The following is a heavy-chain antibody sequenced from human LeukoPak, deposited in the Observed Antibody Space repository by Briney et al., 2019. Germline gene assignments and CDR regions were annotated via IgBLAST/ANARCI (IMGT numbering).Heavy chain of an antibody. CDR2: IGTAGDT. V-gene: IGHV3-13*01. CDR3: ASSPAYSSSWYAINN. CDR1: GFTFSNYD. J-gene: IGHJ4*02. D-gene: IGHD6-13*01. Sequence: GGSLRLSCAASGFTFSNYDMHWVRQAAGRGLEWVSGIGTAGDTYYPASVKGRFTISRENAKSSLYLQMNSLSAGDTAVYYCASSPAYSSSWYAINNWGQGTLVTVSS.